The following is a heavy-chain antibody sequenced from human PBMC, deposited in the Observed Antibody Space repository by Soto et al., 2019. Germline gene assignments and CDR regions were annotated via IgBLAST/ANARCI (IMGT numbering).Heavy chain of an antibody. CDR1: GYTFTGYY. CDR2: INPNSGGT. D-gene: IGHD3-22*01. Sequence: ASVKVSCKASGYTFTGYYMHWVRQAPGQGLEWMGWINPNSGGTNYAQKLKSWVTMTRDTSISTDNKELSRLKSDDTAVYYFAIDRVSYDSSGYWYYDVAFDIWGQGTMVTVSS. J-gene: IGHJ3*02. V-gene: IGHV1-2*04. CDR3: AIDRVSYDSSGYWYYDVAFDI.